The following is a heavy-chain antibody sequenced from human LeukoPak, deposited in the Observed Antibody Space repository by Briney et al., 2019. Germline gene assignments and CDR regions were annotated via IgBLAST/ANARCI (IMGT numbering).Heavy chain of an antibody. Sequence: GGSLRLSCAASGFTVSSNYMSWVRQAPGKGLEWVSVIYSGGSTYYADSVKGRFTISRDNSKNTLYLQMNSLGAEDTAVYYCARVGSGWYYFDYWGQGTLVTVSS. CDR3: ARVGSGWYYFDY. J-gene: IGHJ4*02. CDR1: GFTVSSNY. CDR2: IYSGGST. D-gene: IGHD6-19*01. V-gene: IGHV3-66*01.